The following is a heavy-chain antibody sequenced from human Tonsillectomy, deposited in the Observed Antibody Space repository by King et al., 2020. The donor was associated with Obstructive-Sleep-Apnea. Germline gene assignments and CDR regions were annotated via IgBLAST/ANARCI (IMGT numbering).Heavy chain of an antibody. D-gene: IGHD6-13*01. CDR2: IYYIGST. CDR3: ARLGYSSSWPFDY. J-gene: IGHJ4*02. V-gene: IGHV4-31*03. Sequence: VQLQESGPGLVKPSQTLSLTCTVSGGAISSGGYYWSWIRQHPGQGLGWIGDIYYIGSTYYNPSLNSRVTISVDTSKNQFSLKLSSVTAADTAVYYCARLGYSSSWPFDYWGQGTLVTVSS. CDR1: GGAISSGGYY.